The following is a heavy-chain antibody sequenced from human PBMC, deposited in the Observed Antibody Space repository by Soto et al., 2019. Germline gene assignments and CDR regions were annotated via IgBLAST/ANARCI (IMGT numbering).Heavy chain of an antibody. CDR3: VKGGITMVRGVLFAY. Sequence: GWSLRLSCSSSVFTFITYAMHWVRQAPGKGLEYVSTISNNGGSTYYADSVKGRFTISRDNSKNTLYLQMSSLRTADTAIYYCVKGGITMVRGVLFAYWGQGTPVTVSS. CDR2: ISNNGGST. J-gene: IGHJ4*02. CDR1: VFTFITYA. D-gene: IGHD3-10*01. V-gene: IGHV3-64D*06.